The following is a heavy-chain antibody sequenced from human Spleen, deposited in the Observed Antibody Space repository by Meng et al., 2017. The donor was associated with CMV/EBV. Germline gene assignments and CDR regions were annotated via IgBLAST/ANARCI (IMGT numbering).Heavy chain of an antibody. CDR3: AKGWLWMSGSPY. J-gene: IGHJ4*02. Sequence: VGTGWCGCRRVWSLGLSGAAAGFTFCSYGLPWVRHAPGKWMDWVAVIAYDRSNKYYGEALKGRFTSSGDNSKNTLYLQMRSLRAEDTAVYYCAKGWLWMSGSPYWGQGTLVTVSS. CDR2: IAYDRSNK. CDR1: GFTFCSYG. D-gene: IGHD1-26*01. V-gene: IGHV3-30*12.